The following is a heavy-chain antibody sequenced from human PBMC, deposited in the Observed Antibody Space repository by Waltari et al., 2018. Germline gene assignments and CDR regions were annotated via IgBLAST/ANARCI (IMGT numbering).Heavy chain of an antibody. CDR2: INHSGIT. J-gene: IGHJ5*02. D-gene: IGHD3-16*02. CDR1: GGSFSGYY. Sequence: QVQLHQWGAGLLKASETLSLTCAVYGGSFSGYYWNWIPQPPGKGLEWIGEINHSGITNYNPSLKSRVTISVDTSKNQFSLRLTSVTAADTSVYYCARGRLSSQLQARGRRGNWFDPWGQGTLVTVSS. V-gene: IGHV4-34*01. CDR3: ARGRLSSQLQARGRRGNWFDP.